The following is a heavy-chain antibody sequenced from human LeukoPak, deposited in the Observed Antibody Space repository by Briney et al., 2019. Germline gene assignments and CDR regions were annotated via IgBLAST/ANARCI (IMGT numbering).Heavy chain of an antibody. V-gene: IGHV3-33*01. CDR3: ASGGLYPYNRFDP. D-gene: IGHD2/OR15-2a*01. CDR1: GFTFSSYG. CDR2: IWYDGSNK. J-gene: IGHJ5*02. Sequence: HTGGSLRLSCAASGFTFSSYGMHWVRQAPGKGLEWVAVIWYDGSNKYYADSVKGRFTISRDNSKNTLYLQLNSLRAEDTAVYFCASGGLYPYNRFDPWGQGTLVTVSS.